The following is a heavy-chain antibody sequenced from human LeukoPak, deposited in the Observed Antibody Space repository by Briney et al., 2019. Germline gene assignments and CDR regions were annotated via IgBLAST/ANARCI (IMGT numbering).Heavy chain of an antibody. CDR3: ARGVVTDDYYMDV. V-gene: IGHV4-61*02. D-gene: IGHD2-21*02. CDR2: LYTNDNT. J-gene: IGHJ6*03. Sequence: SQTLSLTCTVSGGSVNSGRYYWTWIRQPAGKGLEWIGRLYTNDNTNYNPSLESRVSNSLDTSKSQFYLQLTSVTAADTAVYFCARGVVTDDYYMDVWGKGTTVTVSS. CDR1: GGSVNSGRYY.